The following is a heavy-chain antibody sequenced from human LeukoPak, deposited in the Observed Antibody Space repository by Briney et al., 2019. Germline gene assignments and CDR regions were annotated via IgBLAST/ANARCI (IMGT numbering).Heavy chain of an antibody. CDR3: ARGRGSGSYYCDY. J-gene: IGHJ4*02. D-gene: IGHD3-10*01. CDR1: GGSISSGGHY. Sequence: SETLSLTCTVSGGSISSGGHYWSWIRQHPGRGLEWIGYIYNSEITSYNPSLKTRVTISADTSKNQFSLKLSSVTAADTAVYYCARGRGSGSYYCDYWGQGTLVTVSS. V-gene: IGHV4-31*03. CDR2: IYNSEIT.